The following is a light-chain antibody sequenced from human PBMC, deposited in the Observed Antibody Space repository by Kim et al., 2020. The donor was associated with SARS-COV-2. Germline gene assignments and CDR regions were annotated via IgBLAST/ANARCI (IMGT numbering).Light chain of an antibody. CDR2: YVT. CDR1: SSNVGSYNL. J-gene: IGLJ3*02. CDR3: SSYANAPTYWG. V-gene: IGLV2-23*02. Sequence: QPVLTQPASVSGSPGQSITISCNGSSSNVGSYNLVSWYQQHPGKAPKLMIYYVTYRPSGVSDRFSGSKSGHTASLTISGLQAEDEADYYCSSYANAPTYWGFGGGTQLTVL.